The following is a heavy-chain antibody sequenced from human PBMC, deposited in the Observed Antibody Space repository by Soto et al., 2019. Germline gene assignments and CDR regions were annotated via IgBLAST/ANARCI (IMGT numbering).Heavy chain of an antibody. D-gene: IGHD3-22*01. CDR1: GDSVSSNNAA. Sequence: SQTLSLTCVLSGDSVSSNNAALNLSRQSPSRGLEWLGRTYYRSKWYNHYAVSVKSRITVNTDTSKNQFSLQLNSVTPEDTAVYYCSRSGPGGYIDYWGQGTLVTVSS. V-gene: IGHV6-1*01. CDR2: TYYRSKWYN. CDR3: SRSGPGGYIDY. J-gene: IGHJ4*02.